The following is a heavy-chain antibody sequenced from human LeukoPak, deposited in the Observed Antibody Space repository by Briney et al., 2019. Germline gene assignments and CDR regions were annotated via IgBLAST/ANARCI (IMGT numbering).Heavy chain of an antibody. D-gene: IGHD6-13*01. CDR1: AYTFTSYG. CDR2: ISAYNGNT. V-gene: IGHV1-18*04. J-gene: IGHJ4*02. Sequence: GASAKVSCKASAYTFTSYGCSWVRRALGQGREWMGWISAYNGNTNYAQKLQDTFYMHTTTSTSTAYMALRSLRSDDTAVYYCTKYPLSYSGNWHYYYNYWGQGTLVTVSS. CDR3: TKYPLSYSGNWHYYYNY.